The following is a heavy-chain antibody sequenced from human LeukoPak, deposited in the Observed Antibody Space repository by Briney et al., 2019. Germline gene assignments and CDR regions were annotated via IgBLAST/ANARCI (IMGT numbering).Heavy chain of an antibody. CDR2: IYHSGST. J-gene: IGHJ5*02. CDR3: ARAQNPYYYGSGRFDP. V-gene: IGHV4-30-2*01. D-gene: IGHD3-10*01. CDR1: GGSISSGGYS. Sequence: SETLSLTCAVSGGSISSGGYSWSWIRQPPGKGLEWIGYIYHSGSTYYNPSHKSRVTISVDRSKNQFSLKLSSVTAADTAVYYCARAQNPYYYGSGRFDPWGQGTLVTVSS.